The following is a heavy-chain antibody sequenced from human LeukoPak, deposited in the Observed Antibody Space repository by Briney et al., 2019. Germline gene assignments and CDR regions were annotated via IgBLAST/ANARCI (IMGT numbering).Heavy chain of an antibody. CDR1: GYTFTGYY. CDR2: INPNSGGT. Sequence: GASVKVSCKASGYTFTGYYIHWVRQAPGQGLEWMGWINPNSGGTNSAQKFQGRVTMTRDTSISTAYMELSRLRSDDTAVYYCTRDLKVAVPGLGYFDYWGQGTLVTVSS. CDR3: TRDLKVAVPGLGYFDY. V-gene: IGHV1-2*02. J-gene: IGHJ4*02. D-gene: IGHD2-15*01.